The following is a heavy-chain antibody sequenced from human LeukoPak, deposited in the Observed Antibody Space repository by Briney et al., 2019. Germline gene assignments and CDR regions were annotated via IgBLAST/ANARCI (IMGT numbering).Heavy chain of an antibody. V-gene: IGHV1-69*06. Sequence: SVKVSCKTTGGRFKSYGFSWVRQAPGQGLEWMGGIIPVFDRSTYAQKFEGRVTITADKSTNTTYMEISRLTSDGTAVYYCARDAQWELRAFDVWGQGTVVIVSS. J-gene: IGHJ3*01. CDR1: GGRFKSYG. CDR3: ARDAQWELRAFDV. D-gene: IGHD1-26*01. CDR2: IIPVFDRS.